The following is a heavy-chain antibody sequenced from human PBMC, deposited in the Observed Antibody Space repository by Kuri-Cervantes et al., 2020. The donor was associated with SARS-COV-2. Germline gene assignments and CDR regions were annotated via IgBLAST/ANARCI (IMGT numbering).Heavy chain of an antibody. CDR3: ARASAGSSWGYYYYMDV. J-gene: IGHJ6*03. V-gene: IGHV3-30-3*01. D-gene: IGHD1-26*01. Sequence: GGSLRPSCAASGFTFSSYAMHWVRQAPGKGMEWVAVISYDGSNKYYADSVKGRFTISRDNARNSLYLQMNSLRSEDTAVYYCARASAGSSWGYYYYMDVWGIGTTVTVSS. CDR2: ISYDGSNK. CDR1: GFTFSSYA.